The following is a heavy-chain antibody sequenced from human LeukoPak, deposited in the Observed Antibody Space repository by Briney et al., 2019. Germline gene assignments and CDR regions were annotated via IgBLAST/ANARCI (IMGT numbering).Heavy chain of an antibody. D-gene: IGHD1-1*01. CDR2: INAGNGNT. CDR1: GYTFTSYA. Sequence: GASVKVSCKASGYTFTSYAMHWVRQAPGQRLEWMGWINAGNGNTKYSQKFQGRVTITRDTSASTAYMELSSLRSEDTAVYYCARDWVEVYDAFDIWGQGTMVTVSS. J-gene: IGHJ3*02. CDR3: ARDWVEVYDAFDI. V-gene: IGHV1-3*01.